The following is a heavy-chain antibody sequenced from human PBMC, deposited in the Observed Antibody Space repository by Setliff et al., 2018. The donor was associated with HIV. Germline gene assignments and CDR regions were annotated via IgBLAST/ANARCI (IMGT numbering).Heavy chain of an antibody. Sequence: PGGSLRLSCAGSDFNFGDFTVSWVRQAPGKGLEWVGRIEKKTNGGTRDYAAPVKGRFTISRDDSKGTVYLQMNSLKTEDTAVYYCTTEDPWLRFGHWGQGTLVTVSS. V-gene: IGHV3-15*04. CDR3: TTEDPWLRFGH. J-gene: IGHJ5*02. CDR2: IEKKTNGGTR. CDR1: DFNFGDFT. D-gene: IGHD5-12*01.